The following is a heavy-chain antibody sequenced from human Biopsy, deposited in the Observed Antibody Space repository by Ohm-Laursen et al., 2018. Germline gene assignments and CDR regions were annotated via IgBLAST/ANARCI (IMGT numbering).Heavy chain of an antibody. J-gene: IGHJ4*02. D-gene: IGHD3-3*01. CDR3: ARARIKTSGVLIPETYYFDS. CDR1: GDSISIYY. CDR2: FYYSGSN. Sequence: SVTLSLTCNVPGDSISIYYWSWIRQPPGKGLEWIGNFYYSGSNNYNPSLKSRITMSLDRSKSQVSQRMNSVTATDTAVYYCARARIKTSGVLIPETYYFDSWGQGTLVTVSS. V-gene: IGHV4-59*07.